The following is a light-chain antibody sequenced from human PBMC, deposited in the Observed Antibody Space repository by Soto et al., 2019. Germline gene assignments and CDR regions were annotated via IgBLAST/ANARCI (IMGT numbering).Light chain of an antibody. J-gene: IGLJ2*01. CDR3: KTWGTGIQV. CDR2: LNSDGSH. Sequence: QSALTQSPSASASLGASVKLTCTLSSGHSSYAIAWHQQQPEKGPRYLMKLNSDGSHSKGDGIPDRFSGSSSGAERYLTISSLQSEDEADYYCKTWGTGIQVFGGGTKLTFL. CDR1: SGHSSYA. V-gene: IGLV4-69*01.